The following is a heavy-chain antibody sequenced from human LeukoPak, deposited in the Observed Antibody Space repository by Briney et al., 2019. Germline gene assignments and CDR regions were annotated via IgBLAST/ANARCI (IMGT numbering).Heavy chain of an antibody. D-gene: IGHD2-21*01. CDR2: IHTSGST. V-gene: IGHV4-4*09. CDR1: GGSFTSYY. J-gene: IGHJ4*02. Sequence: SETLSLTCTVSGGSFTSYYWSWIRQSPGKGLDWIWYIHTSGSTNYNPSLKSRVTISLDTSKNQFSLKLSSVTAADTAVYFCARLLIVSQFDYWAREPWSPSPQ. CDR3: ARLLIVSQFDY.